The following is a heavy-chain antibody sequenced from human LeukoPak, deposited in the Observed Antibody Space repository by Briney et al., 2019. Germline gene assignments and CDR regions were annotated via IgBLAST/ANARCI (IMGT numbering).Heavy chain of an antibody. CDR1: GYTLTELS. J-gene: IGHJ5*02. CDR3: ATLMVRGVIRLNWFDP. Sequence: ASVMVSCKVSGYTLTELSMHWVRQAPGKGLEWMGGFDPEDGETIYAQKFQGRVTMTEDTSTDTAYMELSSLRSEDTAVYYCATLMVRGVIRLNWFDPWGQGTLVTVSS. D-gene: IGHD3-10*01. V-gene: IGHV1-24*01. CDR2: FDPEDGET.